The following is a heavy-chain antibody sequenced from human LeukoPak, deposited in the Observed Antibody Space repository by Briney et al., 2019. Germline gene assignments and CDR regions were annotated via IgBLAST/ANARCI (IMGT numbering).Heavy chain of an antibody. Sequence: PGGSLRLSCVASGVTSRNSWMHWVSQAPGKGLVWVSRITIDGSSTTYADSVKGRFTISRDSAKNTLYLQMDSLRVEDTAVYYCTRDRFYAMDAWGQGTTVTVSS. J-gene: IGHJ6*02. CDR1: GVTSRNSW. V-gene: IGHV3-74*03. CDR3: TRDRFYAMDA. CDR2: ITIDGSST.